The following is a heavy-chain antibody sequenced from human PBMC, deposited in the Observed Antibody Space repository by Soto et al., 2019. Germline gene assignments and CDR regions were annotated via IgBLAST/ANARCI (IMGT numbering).Heavy chain of an antibody. D-gene: IGHD3-16*01. Sequence: QITLKESGPMLEKPTQTLTLTCTISGFSLITSGVGVGWIRQPPGKALEWIALIYWDDDNRYSPSLKSRLTITKDTSKSPVVLTMTNMDPVDTATYYCAHIVTGCFTWGRGALVTVSS. V-gene: IGHV2-5*02. CDR3: AHIVTGCFT. CDR1: GFSLITSGVG. CDR2: IYWDDDN. J-gene: IGHJ5*02.